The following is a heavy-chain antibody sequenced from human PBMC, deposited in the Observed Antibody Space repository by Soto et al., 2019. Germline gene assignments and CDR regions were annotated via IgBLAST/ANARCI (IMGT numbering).Heavy chain of an antibody. CDR2: TYYRSKWYN. CDR3: ARVRYISSFLDYYGMDV. Sequence: SQTLSLTCAISGDSVSGNSGAWNWIRQSPSRGLEWLGRTYYRSKWYNDYAVSVTSRITINPDTSTNQVSLQLNSVTPEDTAVYYCARVRYISSFLDYYGMDVWGQGTTVTVSS. V-gene: IGHV6-1*01. D-gene: IGHD6-6*01. CDR1: GDSVSGNSGA. J-gene: IGHJ6*02.